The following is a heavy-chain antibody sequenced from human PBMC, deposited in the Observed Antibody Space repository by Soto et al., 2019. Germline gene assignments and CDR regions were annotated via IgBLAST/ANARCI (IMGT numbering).Heavy chain of an antibody. D-gene: IGHD2-15*01. CDR2: IYYSGST. V-gene: IGHV4-59*01. J-gene: IGHJ4*02. CDR3: ARETSSLPFDY. CDR1: GGSISSYY. Sequence: SETLSLTCTVSGGSISSYYWSWIRQPPGKGLEWIGYIYYSGSTNYNPSLKSRVTISVDTSKNQFSLKRSSVTAADTAVYYCARETSSLPFDYWGQGTLVTVSS.